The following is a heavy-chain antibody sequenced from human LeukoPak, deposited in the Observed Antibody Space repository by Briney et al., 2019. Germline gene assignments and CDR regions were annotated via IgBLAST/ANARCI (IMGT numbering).Heavy chain of an antibody. V-gene: IGHV4-34*01. J-gene: IGHJ4*02. Sequence: SETLSLTCAVYGGSFSGYYWSWIRQPPGKGLEWIGEINHSGSTNYNPSLKSRVTISVDTSKNQFSLKLSSVTAADTAVYYCAIWGVGVPAAYFDYWGQGTLVTVSS. CDR1: GGSFSGYY. CDR3: AIWGVGVPAAYFDY. CDR2: INHSGST. D-gene: IGHD2-2*01.